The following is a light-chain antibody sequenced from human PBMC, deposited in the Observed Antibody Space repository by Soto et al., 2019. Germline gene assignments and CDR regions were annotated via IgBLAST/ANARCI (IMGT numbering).Light chain of an antibody. V-gene: IGLV2-14*01. Sequence: QSALTQPASVSGSPGQSITISCTGTSSDIGTYNYVSWYQQHPGKAPKLMIYDVSNRPSGVSDRFSGSKSGNTASLTISGLQAEDEAVYTSSSTSVVFGGGTKVTVL. CDR3: SSTSVV. J-gene: IGLJ2*01. CDR2: DVS. CDR1: SSDIGTYNY.